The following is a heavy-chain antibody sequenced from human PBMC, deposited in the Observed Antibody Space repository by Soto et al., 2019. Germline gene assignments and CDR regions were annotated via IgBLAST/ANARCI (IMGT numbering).Heavy chain of an antibody. CDR3: ARSRRDGCINGVCYLFGETAYQMDV. J-gene: IGHJ6*03. Sequence: ETLSLTCTVSGGSISSYYWSWIRQPPGKGLEWIGYIYYSGSTNYNPSLKSRVTISVDTSKNQFSLKLSSVTAADTAVYYCARSRRDGCINGVCYLFGETAYQMDVWGKGTTVTVSS. CDR1: GGSISSYY. V-gene: IGHV4-59*01. D-gene: IGHD2-8*01. CDR2: IYYSGST.